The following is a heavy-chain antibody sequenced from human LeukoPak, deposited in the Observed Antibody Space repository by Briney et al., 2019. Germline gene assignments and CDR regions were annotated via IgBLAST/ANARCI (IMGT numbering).Heavy chain of an antibody. D-gene: IGHD6-19*01. CDR2: IYYSGST. J-gene: IGHJ4*02. Sequence: SETLSLTCTVSGGSISSYYWSWIRQPPGKGLEWIGSIYYSGSTYYNPSLKSRVTISVDTSKNQFSLKLSSVTAADTAVYYCARAGYSSGWVYYFDYWGQGTLVTVSS. V-gene: IGHV4-39*07. CDR3: ARAGYSSGWVYYFDY. CDR1: GGSISSYY.